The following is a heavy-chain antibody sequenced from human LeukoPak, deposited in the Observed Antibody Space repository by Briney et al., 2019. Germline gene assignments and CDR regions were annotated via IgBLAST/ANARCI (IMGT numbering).Heavy chain of an antibody. CDR3: AKEGGSSYYYYYGMHV. CDR1: GFTFDHYA. CDR2: ISGSGDNT. V-gene: IGHV3-23*01. J-gene: IGHJ6*02. Sequence: GGSLRLSCAASGFTFDHYAMHWVRQAPGKGLEWVSAISGSGDNTYYADSVEGRFTISRDNSKNTLALQMNSLRAEDTAVYYCAKEGGSSYYYYYGMHVWGQGTTVTVSS. D-gene: IGHD3-10*01.